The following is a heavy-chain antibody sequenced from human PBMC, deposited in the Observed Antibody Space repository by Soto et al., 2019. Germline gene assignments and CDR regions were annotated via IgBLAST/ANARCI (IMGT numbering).Heavy chain of an antibody. V-gene: IGHV1-2*02. D-gene: IGHD1-1*01. CDR2: INPNNGAT. CDR1: RYIFTAYF. CDR3: ASHDPGAGFHP. J-gene: IGHJ5*02. Sequence: QVQLVQSGAEVKKPGASVKVSCKAPRYIFTAYFMHWVRQAPGQGPEWMGWINPNNGATHYGLSLQVRLTISRDTSISTPYMELSSLRSDDTAVYYFASHDPGAGFHPWGQGTLVIVSS.